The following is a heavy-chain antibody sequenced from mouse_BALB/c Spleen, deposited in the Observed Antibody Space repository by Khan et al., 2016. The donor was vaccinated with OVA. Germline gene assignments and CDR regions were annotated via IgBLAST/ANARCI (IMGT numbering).Heavy chain of an antibody. CDR1: GFTFSTYA. CDR3: ARSPYGNFAY. CDR2: ISSDGDYT. V-gene: IGHV5-9-3*01. J-gene: IGHJ3*01. Sequence: LVESGGGLVKPGGSLKLSCAASGFTFSTYAMSWVRQTPEKRLEWVATISSDGDYTYYPDNVTGRFTISRDNAKNTLYLQMSSLRSEDTAMCYCARSPYGNFAYWGQGTLVTVSA. D-gene: IGHD2-1*01.